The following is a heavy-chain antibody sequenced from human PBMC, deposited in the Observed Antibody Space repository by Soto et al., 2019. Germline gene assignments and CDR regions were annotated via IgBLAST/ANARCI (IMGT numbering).Heavy chain of an antibody. CDR3: APDNHRRHSGGNYYYVLEV. D-gene: IGHD6-25*01. CDR1: GGTFRTAA. V-gene: IGHV1-69*12. J-gene: IGHJ6*02. Sequence: QVQLEQSGAEVKKPGSSVKVSCKASGGTFRTAAISWVRQAPGQLLVRMGGIMPVFRTPDYAQKFQGRSTITAHESTHTASVELSRLTHDNTPVYYCAPDNHRRHSGGNYYYVLEVWGQETTNTVSS. CDR2: IMPVFRTP.